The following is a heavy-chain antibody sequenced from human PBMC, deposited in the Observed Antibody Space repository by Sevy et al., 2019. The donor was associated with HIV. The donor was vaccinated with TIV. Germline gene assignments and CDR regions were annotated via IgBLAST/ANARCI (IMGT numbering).Heavy chain of an antibody. Sequence: GGSLRLSCAASGFTFNNYAMNWVRQAPGKGLEWVSTIFGNGDVSRSFGNGDVTYYADSVRGRFTISRDSSKNTLYLQMNSLRAEDTALYYCAGGRYDSSGSFDAFDIWGQGTMVTVSS. CDR1: GFTFNNYA. CDR3: AGGRYDSSGSFDAFDI. V-gene: IGHV3-23*01. D-gene: IGHD3-22*01. CDR2: IFGNGDVSRSFGNGDVT. J-gene: IGHJ3*02.